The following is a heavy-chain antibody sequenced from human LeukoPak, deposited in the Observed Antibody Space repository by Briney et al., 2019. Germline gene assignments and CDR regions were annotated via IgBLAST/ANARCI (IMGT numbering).Heavy chain of an antibody. J-gene: IGHJ6*02. Sequence: PSETLSLTCTVSGGSISGYFWSWIRQPAGKGLEWIGRIYTSGSIDYNPSLTGRVAISVDTSKNQFSLKLSSVTAADTAVYYCARIGLLWFGELFEYYYYGMDVWGQGTTVTVSS. D-gene: IGHD3-10*01. CDR3: ARIGLLWFGELFEYYYYGMDV. V-gene: IGHV4-4*07. CDR2: IYTSGSI. CDR1: GGSISGYF.